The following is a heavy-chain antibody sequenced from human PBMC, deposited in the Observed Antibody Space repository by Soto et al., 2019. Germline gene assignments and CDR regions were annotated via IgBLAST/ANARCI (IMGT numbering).Heavy chain of an antibody. D-gene: IGHD3-22*01. CDR3: ARGLDYYDSSGYYHFFDY. V-gene: IGHV4-30-4*01. Sequence: SETLSLTCTVSGGSISSGDYYWSWIRQPPGKGLEWIGYIYYSGSTYYNPSLKSRVTISVDTSKNQFSLKLSSVTAADTAVYYCARGLDYYDSSGYYHFFDYWGQGTLVTVSS. CDR1: GGSISSGDYY. CDR2: IYYSGST. J-gene: IGHJ4*02.